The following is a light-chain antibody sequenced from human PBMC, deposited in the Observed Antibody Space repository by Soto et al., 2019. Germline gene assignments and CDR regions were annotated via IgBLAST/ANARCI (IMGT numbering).Light chain of an antibody. Sequence: EIVLTQSPGTLSLSPGERATLSCRASQSVTSDYLAWYQQKPGQAPRLLISGASSRATGIPDRFSGSGSGTDFTLTISRLEPEDFAVYHGQQYGSSPYTFGQGTELEIK. CDR1: QSVTSDY. CDR3: QQYGSSPYT. V-gene: IGKV3-20*01. J-gene: IGKJ2*01. CDR2: GAS.